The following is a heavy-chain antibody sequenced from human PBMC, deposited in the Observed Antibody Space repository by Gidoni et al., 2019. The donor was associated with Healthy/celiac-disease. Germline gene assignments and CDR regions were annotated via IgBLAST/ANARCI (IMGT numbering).Heavy chain of an antibody. CDR2: ISSSSSYI. J-gene: IGHJ6*02. CDR1: GFTFSSYS. D-gene: IGHD3-3*01. V-gene: IGHV3-21*01. CDR3: ARDGFWSGTYYYYGMDV. Sequence: EVQLVESGGGLVKPGGSLRRSCAAAGFTFSSYSMNWVRQAPGKGLEWVSSISSSSSYIYYADSVKGRFTISRDNAKNSLYLQMNSLRAEDTAVYYCARDGFWSGTYYYYGMDVWGQGTTVTVSS.